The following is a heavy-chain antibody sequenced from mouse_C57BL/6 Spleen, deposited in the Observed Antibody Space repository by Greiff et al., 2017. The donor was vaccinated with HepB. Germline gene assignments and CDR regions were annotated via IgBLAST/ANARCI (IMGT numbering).Heavy chain of an antibody. CDR1: GYTFTDYE. V-gene: IGHV1-15*01. CDR2: IDPETGGT. J-gene: IGHJ2*01. CDR3: TRGGYDY. Sequence: QVLLQQSGAELVRPGASVTLSCKASGYTFTDYEMHWVKQTPVHGLEWIGSIDPETGGTAYNQKFKGKAILTADKASSTAYMELRSLTSEDSAVYYCTRGGYDYWGQGTTLTVSS. D-gene: IGHD2-2*01.